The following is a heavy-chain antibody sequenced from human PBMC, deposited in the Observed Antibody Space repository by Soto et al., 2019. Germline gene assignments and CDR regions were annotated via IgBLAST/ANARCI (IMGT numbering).Heavy chain of an antibody. CDR1: GFTFSSYW. CDR2: IKQDGSEK. D-gene: IGHD1-26*01. V-gene: IGHV3-7*03. Sequence: GGSLRLSCAASGFTFSSYWMSWVRQAPGKGLEWVANIKQDGSEKYYVDSVKGRFTISRDNAKNSLYLQMNSLRAEDTAVYYCARDGTELLRWYFDLWGRGPLVTVSS. J-gene: IGHJ2*01. CDR3: ARDGTELLRWYFDL.